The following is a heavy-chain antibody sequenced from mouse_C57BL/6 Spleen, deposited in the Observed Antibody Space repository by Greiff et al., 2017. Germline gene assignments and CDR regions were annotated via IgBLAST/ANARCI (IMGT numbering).Heavy chain of an antibody. Sequence: VQVVESGPGLVAPSQSLSITCTVSGFSLTSYGVDWVRQSPGKGLEWLGVIWGVGSTNYNSALKSRLSISKDNSKSQVFVKMNSLQTDDTVMYYCASEGKLGRFAYWGQGTLVTVSA. V-gene: IGHV2-6*01. D-gene: IGHD4-1*01. CDR2: IWGVGST. CDR1: GFSLTSYG. J-gene: IGHJ3*01. CDR3: ASEGKLGRFAY.